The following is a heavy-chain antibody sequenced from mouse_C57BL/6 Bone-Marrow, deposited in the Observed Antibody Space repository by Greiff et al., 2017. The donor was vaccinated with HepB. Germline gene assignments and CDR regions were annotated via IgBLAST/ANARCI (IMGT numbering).Heavy chain of an antibody. CDR2: IYPGSGST. CDR1: GYTFTSYW. V-gene: IGHV1-55*01. D-gene: IGHD1-1*01. Sequence: QVQLQQPGAELVKPGASVKMSCKASGYTFTSYWITWVKQRPGQGLEWIGDIYPGSGSTNYNEKFKSKATLTVDTSSSTAYMQLSSLTSEDSAVYYCASGLPYYGSSWFAYWGQGTLVTVSA. CDR3: ASGLPYYGSSWFAY. J-gene: IGHJ3*01.